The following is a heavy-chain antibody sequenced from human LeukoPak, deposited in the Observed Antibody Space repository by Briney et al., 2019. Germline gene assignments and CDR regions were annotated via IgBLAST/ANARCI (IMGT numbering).Heavy chain of an antibody. V-gene: IGHV4-4*02. CDR3: AKNRLNGGYYPSFEY. CDR1: GGSISSDTY. D-gene: IGHD3-22*01. CDR2: ISHSGRT. J-gene: IGHJ4*02. Sequence: SETLSLTCAVSGGSISSDTYWSWVRQPPGKGLEWIGEISHSGRTTYNPSLQTRITISVDKSKNQFSLKLSSVTAADTAVYYCAKNRLNGGYYPSFEYWGQGTLVTVSS.